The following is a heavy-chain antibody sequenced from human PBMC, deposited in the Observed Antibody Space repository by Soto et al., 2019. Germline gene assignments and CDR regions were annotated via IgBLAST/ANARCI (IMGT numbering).Heavy chain of an antibody. CDR1: GFTFTSSA. V-gene: IGHV1-58*02. J-gene: IGHJ3*02. CDR2: IVVGSGNT. D-gene: IGHD3-10*01. CDR3: AAESGILWFGELRNDAFDI. Sequence: GASVKVSCKASGFTFTSSAMQWVRQARGQRLEWIGWIVVGSGNTNYAQKFQERVTITRDMSTSTAYMELSSLRSEDTAVYYCAAESGILWFGELRNDAFDIWGQGTMVTVSS.